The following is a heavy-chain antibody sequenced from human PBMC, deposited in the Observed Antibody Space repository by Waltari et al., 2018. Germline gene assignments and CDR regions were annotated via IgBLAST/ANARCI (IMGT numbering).Heavy chain of an antibody. V-gene: IGHV4-61*09. CDR2: IYTSGSP. J-gene: IGHJ4*02. D-gene: IGHD6-19*01. Sequence: QVQLQESGPGLVKPSQTLSLTCTVSGGSISSGSYYWSWIRQPAGKGLEWIGYIYTSGSPNYNPSLKRRVTISVDTSKNQFSLKLRSVTAADTAVYYCARGAVAGPQGYWGQGTLVTVSS. CDR1: GGSISSGSYY. CDR3: ARGAVAGPQGY.